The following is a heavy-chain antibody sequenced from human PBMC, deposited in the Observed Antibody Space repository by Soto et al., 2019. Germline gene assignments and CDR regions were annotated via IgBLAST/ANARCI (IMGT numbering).Heavy chain of an antibody. V-gene: IGHV4-59*01. CDR2: IYYSGST. CDR1: GGSISSYY. Sequence: QVQLQESGPGLVKPSETLSLTCTVSGGSISSYYWTWIRQPPGKGLEWIGYIYYSGSTNYNPSLKCRVTISLDTSKKQFSLKLSSVTAADTAVYYCARGVNCSGCNCYNYYFDYWGQGTLGTVSS. CDR3: ARGVNCSGCNCYNYYFDY. D-gene: IGHD2-15*01. J-gene: IGHJ4*02.